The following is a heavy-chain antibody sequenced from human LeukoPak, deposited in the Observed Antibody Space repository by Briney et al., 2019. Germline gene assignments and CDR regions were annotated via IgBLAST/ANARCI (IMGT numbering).Heavy chain of an antibody. J-gene: IGHJ4*02. CDR2: ISGPGGAP. V-gene: IGHV3-23*01. CDR1: GFTFSSYA. D-gene: IGHD4-17*01. Sequence: GGSLRLSCAASGFTFSSYAMTWVRQAPGKGLEWVSAISGPGGAPFYADSVKGRFTISRDNSNNMLYLQMNSLKADDTALYYCAINPGDYDDFDYWGQGTLVTVSS. CDR3: AINPGDYDDFDY.